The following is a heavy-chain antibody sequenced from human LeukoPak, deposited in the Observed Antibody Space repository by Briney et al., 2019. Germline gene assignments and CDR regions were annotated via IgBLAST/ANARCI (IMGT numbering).Heavy chain of an antibody. D-gene: IGHD1-26*01. CDR3: ARDHSGSYQRAFDI. Sequence: GGSLRLSCAASGFTVSSNYVSWVRQAPGKGLEWVSVIYGGGSTNDADSVKGRFTSSRDNSKNTLDLQMNSLRAEDTAVYYCARDHSGSYQRAFDIWGQGTMVTVSS. CDR1: GFTVSSNY. J-gene: IGHJ3*02. CDR2: IYGGGST. V-gene: IGHV3-66*02.